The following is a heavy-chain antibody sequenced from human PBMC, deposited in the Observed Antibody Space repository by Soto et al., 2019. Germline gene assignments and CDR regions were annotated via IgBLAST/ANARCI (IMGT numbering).Heavy chain of an antibody. Sequence: GGSLRLSCAASGFTFSSYAMHWVRQAPGKGLEWVAVISYDGSNKYYADSVKGRFTISRDNSKNTLYLQMNSLRAEDTAVYYCAREGHTAMECDYWGQGTLVTVSP. J-gene: IGHJ4*02. CDR3: AREGHTAMECDY. D-gene: IGHD5-18*01. CDR1: GFTFSSYA. V-gene: IGHV3-30-3*01. CDR2: ISYDGSNK.